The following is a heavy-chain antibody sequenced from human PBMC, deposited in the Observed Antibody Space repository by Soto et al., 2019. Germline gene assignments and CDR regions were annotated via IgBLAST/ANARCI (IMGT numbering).Heavy chain of an antibody. V-gene: IGHV4-4*02. J-gene: IGHJ4*02. CDR2: IYHSGST. Sequence: QVQLQESGPGLVKPSGTLSLTCAVSIGSISSSNWWSWVRQHPGKGLAWIGDIYHSGSTNYNPSLQSRVTISVHKSKNQFSLKLSSVTAADTAVYYCARAIYISSSYYFDSFGQGTLVTVPS. D-gene: IGHD6-13*01. CDR1: IGSISSSNW. CDR3: ARAIYISSSYYFDS.